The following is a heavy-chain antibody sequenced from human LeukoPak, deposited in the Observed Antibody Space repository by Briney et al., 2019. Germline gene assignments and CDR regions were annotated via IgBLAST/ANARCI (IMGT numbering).Heavy chain of an antibody. CDR3: ARGPSGYHNT. J-gene: IGHJ4*02. V-gene: IGHV3-66*01. Sequence: GGSLRLSCAASEFSVGSTYMTWVRQAPGKGLEWVSLIYSGGSTYYADSVKGRFTISRDNSKNTLYLQMNSLRAEDMAVYCCARGPSGYHNTGGQGTLVTVSS. CDR1: EFSVGSTY. D-gene: IGHD5-12*01. CDR2: IYSGGST.